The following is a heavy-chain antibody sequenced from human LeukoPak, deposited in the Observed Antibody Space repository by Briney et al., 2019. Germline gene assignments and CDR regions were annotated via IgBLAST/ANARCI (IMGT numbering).Heavy chain of an antibody. Sequence: ASVKVSCKASGYTFTSYGISWVRQAPGQGLEWMGWISAYNGNTNYAQKLQGRVTMTTDTSTSTAYMELRSLRSEDTAVYYCARGGYDFWSGYSFFDYWGQGTLVTVSS. V-gene: IGHV1-18*01. CDR3: ARGGYDFWSGYSFFDY. J-gene: IGHJ4*02. D-gene: IGHD3-3*01. CDR1: GYTFTSYG. CDR2: ISAYNGNT.